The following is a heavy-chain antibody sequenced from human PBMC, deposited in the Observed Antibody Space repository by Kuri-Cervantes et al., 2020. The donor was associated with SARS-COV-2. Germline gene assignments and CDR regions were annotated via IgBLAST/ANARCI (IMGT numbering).Heavy chain of an antibody. D-gene: IGHD3-10*01. CDR3: ASPGGEGDD. CDR1: GFTFDDYA. Sequence: GESLKISCAASGFTFDDYAMHWVRQAPGKGLEWVSVIYSGGSTYYADSVKGRFSISRDNAKNSLFLQMNNLRAEDTAVYYCASPGGEGDDWGQGTLVTVSS. J-gene: IGHJ4*02. CDR2: IYSGGST. V-gene: IGHV3-23*03.